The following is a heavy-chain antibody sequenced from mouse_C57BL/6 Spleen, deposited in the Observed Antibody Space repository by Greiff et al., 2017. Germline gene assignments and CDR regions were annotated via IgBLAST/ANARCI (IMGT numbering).Heavy chain of an antibody. CDR2: INPGSGGT. J-gene: IGHJ2*01. V-gene: IGHV1-54*01. CDR3: ARSNYDGYYY. CDR1: GYAFTNYL. Sequence: VKLQQSGAELVRPGTSVKVSCKASGYAFTNYLIEWVKQRPGQGLEWIGVINPGSGGTNYNEKFKGKATLTADKSSSTAYMQLSSLTSEDTAVYCCARSNYDGYYYWGKGTTLTVSS. D-gene: IGHD2-3*01.